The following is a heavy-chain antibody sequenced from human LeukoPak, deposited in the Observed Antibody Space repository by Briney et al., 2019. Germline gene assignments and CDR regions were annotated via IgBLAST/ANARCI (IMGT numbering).Heavy chain of an antibody. CDR3: ARVQSAYYYYYGMDV. CDR2: IWYDGSNK. Sequence: QSGGSLRLSCAASGFTFSSYGMHWVRQAPGKGLEWVAVIWYDGSNKYYADSVKGRFTISRDNSKNTLYPQMNSLRAEDTAVYYCARVQSAYYYYYGMDVWGQGTTVTVSS. V-gene: IGHV3-33*01. CDR1: GFTFSSYG. J-gene: IGHJ6*02.